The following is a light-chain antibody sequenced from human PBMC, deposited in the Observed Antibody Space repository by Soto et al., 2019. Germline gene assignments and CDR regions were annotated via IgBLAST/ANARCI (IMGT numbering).Light chain of an antibody. J-gene: IGLJ3*02. CDR1: NIGHKG. CDR2: FDK. Sequence: SYELTQPPSVSVAPGKTATISCGGNNIGHKGVHWYQQKPGQAPILVIYFDKDRPSGIPERFSGSNSGNTATLTIARVEAGDEADYYCQVWDTNTDPRVFVGGTKLTVL. CDR3: QVWDTNTDPRV. V-gene: IGLV3-21*04.